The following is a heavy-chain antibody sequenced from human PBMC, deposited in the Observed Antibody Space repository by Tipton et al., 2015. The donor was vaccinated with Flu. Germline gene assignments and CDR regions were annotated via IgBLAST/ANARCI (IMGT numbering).Heavy chain of an antibody. CDR2: IKHDGCEK. CDR3: ARDRADDFWGGDS. Sequence: SLRLSCATSGFTFSSYWMIWVRQAPGKGLEWVANIKHDGCEKYYVDSVKGRFTISRDNAKSSLFLQMNSLRVEDTAVYYCARDRADDFWGGDSWGLGTLVTVSS. J-gene: IGHJ4*02. V-gene: IGHV3-7*01. D-gene: IGHD3-3*01. CDR1: GFTFSSYW.